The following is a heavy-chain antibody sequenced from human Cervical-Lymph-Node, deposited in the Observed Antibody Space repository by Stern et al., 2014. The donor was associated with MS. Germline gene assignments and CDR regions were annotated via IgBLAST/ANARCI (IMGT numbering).Heavy chain of an antibody. D-gene: IGHD1-1*01. CDR3: AREVGSLAMDV. CDR1: GDTFTGYA. J-gene: IGHJ6*01. CDR2: ITPIFASA. Sequence: QVQLVESGAEVKKPGSSVKVSCKASGDTFTGYAISWVRQAPGQGPEWMGGITPIFASADYAQKFQGRLTITADKSTSTAYMDVSSLTSEDTAVYYCAREVGSLAMDVWGQGTTVIVSS. V-gene: IGHV1-69*06.